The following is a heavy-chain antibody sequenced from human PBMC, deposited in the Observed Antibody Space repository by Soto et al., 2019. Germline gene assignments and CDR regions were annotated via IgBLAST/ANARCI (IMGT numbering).Heavy chain of an antibody. V-gene: IGHV4-34*01. Sequence: SETLSLTCAVYGGSFSGYYWIWIRQPPGKGLEWIGEINHSGSTDYNPSLKSRITISVDTSKNQFSLNLSSVTAADTAFFYCARVTGIGNYVGGSDYWSQGALVTVSS. J-gene: IGHJ4*02. CDR3: ARVTGIGNYVGGSDY. CDR1: GGSFSGYY. D-gene: IGHD1-7*01. CDR2: INHSGST.